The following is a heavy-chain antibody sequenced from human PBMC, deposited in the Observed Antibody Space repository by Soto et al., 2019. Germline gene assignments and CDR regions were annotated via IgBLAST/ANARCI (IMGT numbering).Heavy chain of an antibody. Sequence: KTSETLSLTCTVSGGSVSSGSYYWSWIRQPPGKGLEWIGYIYYSGSTNYNPSLKSRVTISVDTSKNQFSLKLSSVTAADTAVYYCARGDSSGWYVLVMDVWGQGTTVTVSS. CDR3: ARGDSSGWYVLVMDV. J-gene: IGHJ6*02. CDR2: IYYSGST. V-gene: IGHV4-61*01. CDR1: GGSVSSGSYY. D-gene: IGHD6-19*01.